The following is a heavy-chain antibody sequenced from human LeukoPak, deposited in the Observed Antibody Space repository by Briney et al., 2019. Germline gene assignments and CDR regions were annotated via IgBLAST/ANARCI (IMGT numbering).Heavy chain of an antibody. D-gene: IGHD5-12*01. CDR3: VTESAWLFDY. J-gene: IGHJ4*02. V-gene: IGHV3-11*04. CDR2: ISPNADII. CDR1: GFTLSDRY. Sequence: GSLRLSCVAGGFTLSDRYMSWIRQAPGKGMEWVAYISPNADIIHYADSVKGRFTISRDNAKNALFLQENSLRDEDTALYHCVTESAWLFDYWGQGTLVTISS.